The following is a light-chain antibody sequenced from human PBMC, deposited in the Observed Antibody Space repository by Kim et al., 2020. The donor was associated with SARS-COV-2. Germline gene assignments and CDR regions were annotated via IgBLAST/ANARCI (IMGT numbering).Light chain of an antibody. J-gene: IGLJ3*02. Sequence: GTVTLTCGSSTGPVNTTHYPYWFQQMPGQAPRTLIFDTGSRHSWTPARFSGSLSGDKAALTLSGAQPEDEADYYCLLSYRGIRVFGGGTQLTVL. CDR1: TGPVNTTHY. CDR2: DTG. CDR3: LLSYRGIRV. V-gene: IGLV7-46*01.